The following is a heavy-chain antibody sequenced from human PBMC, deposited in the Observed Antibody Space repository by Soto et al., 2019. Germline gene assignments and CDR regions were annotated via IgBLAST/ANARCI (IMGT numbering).Heavy chain of an antibody. Sequence: EVQLLESGGGLVQPGGSLRLSCAASGFTFSTHAMSWVRQAPGKGLEWVSAISGGGGRTDYTNSVKGRFTISRDNSKNXLYLQMNSLRAEDTAVYYCAKEFRDWGADDNWFDPWGQGTLVTVSS. CDR1: GFTFSTHA. V-gene: IGHV3-23*01. CDR3: AKEFRDWGADDNWFDP. D-gene: IGHD2-21*02. J-gene: IGHJ5*02. CDR2: ISGGGGRT.